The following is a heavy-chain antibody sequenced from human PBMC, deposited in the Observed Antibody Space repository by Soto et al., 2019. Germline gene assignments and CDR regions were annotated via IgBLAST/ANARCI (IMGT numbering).Heavy chain of an antibody. D-gene: IGHD2-15*01. CDR2: IIPIFGTS. Sequence: ASVKVSCKASGYTFTSYGISWVRQAPGQGLEWMGGIIPIFGTSNYAHKCHGRVTXXXXXXXSXXXMXXSXXXSXDTALYYCASTSHGYCSGGSCYSPGTYYYYGMDVWGQGTTVTVS. V-gene: IGHV1-69*13. J-gene: IGHJ6*02. CDR3: ASTSHGYCSGGSCYSPGTYYYYGMDV. CDR1: GYTFTSYG.